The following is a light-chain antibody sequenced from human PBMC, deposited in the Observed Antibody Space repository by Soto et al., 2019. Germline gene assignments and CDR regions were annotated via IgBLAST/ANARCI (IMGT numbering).Light chain of an antibody. J-gene: IGKJ1*01. CDR1: QSVSSTY. CDR3: HQRQYWPPIT. V-gene: IGKV3-11*01. Sequence: IVLTQSPGTLSLSPGERATLSCRASQSVSSTYLAWYQQKPGQAPRLLISDASNRATGIPARFSGSGSGTDFTLTISSLEPEDFAVYYCHQRQYWPPITFGQGTKVDIK. CDR2: DAS.